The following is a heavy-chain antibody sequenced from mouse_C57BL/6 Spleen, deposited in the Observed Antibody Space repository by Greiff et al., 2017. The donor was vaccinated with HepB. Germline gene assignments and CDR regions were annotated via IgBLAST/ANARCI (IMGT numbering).Heavy chain of an antibody. CDR3: AIYYDYDCAMDY. Sequence: EVKLQESGPGLVKPSQSLSLTCSVTGYSITSGYYWNWIRQFPGNKLEWMGYISYDGSNNYNPSLKNRISITRDTSKNQFFLKLNSVTTEDTATYYCAIYYDYDCAMDYWGQGTSVTVSS. D-gene: IGHD2-4*01. CDR1: GYSITSGYY. J-gene: IGHJ4*01. CDR2: ISYDGSN. V-gene: IGHV3-6*01.